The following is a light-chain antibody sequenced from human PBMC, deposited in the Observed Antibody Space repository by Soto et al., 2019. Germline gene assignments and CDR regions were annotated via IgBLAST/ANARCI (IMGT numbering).Light chain of an antibody. V-gene: IGKV1-33*01. J-gene: IGKJ1*01. Sequence: DIQMTQSPSSLSASVGDRVTITCQASQNINNYLNWYQQKPGRAPKLLIYDASNLEAGVPSRFRGSGSGTDFTLTISSLQPEDFATYYCQQSSEATWTFGQGTKVDIK. CDR1: QNINNY. CDR3: QQSSEATWT. CDR2: DAS.